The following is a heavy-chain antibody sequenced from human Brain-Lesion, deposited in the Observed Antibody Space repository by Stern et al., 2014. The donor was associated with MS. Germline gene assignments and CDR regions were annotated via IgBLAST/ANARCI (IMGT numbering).Heavy chain of an antibody. CDR2: IYSSGSS. Sequence: VQLVESGPGLVKPSETLSLSCTVSGGSINSSSYYWGWVRQPPGKGLEWIGSIYSSGSSYSNPSLKSRLAMSVDTSQHHFSLRRSSGTAADTAVYYCARLGVMVTFGGVIAPSDFDSWGQGTLVTVSS. J-gene: IGHJ4*02. CDR3: ARLGVMVTFGGVIAPSDFDS. CDR1: GGSINSSSYY. V-gene: IGHV4-39*02. D-gene: IGHD3-16*02.